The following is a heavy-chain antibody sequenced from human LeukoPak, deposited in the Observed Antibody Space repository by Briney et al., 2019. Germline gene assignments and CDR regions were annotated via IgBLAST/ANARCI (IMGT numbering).Heavy chain of an antibody. CDR2: ISSSGSTI. CDR3: ARDSEDYVWGSYRQADHYFDY. V-gene: IGHV3-11*01. CDR1: GFTFSDYY. J-gene: IGHJ4*02. D-gene: IGHD3-16*02. Sequence: GGSLRLSCAASGFTFSDYYMSWIRQAPGKGLEWVSYISSSGSTIYYADSVKGRFTISRDNAKNSLYLQMNSLRAEDTAVYYCARDSEDYVWGSYRQADHYFDYWGQETLVTVSS.